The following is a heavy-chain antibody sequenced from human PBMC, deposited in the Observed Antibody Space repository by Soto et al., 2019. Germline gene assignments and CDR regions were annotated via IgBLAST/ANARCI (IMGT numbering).Heavy chain of an antibody. Sequence: QVRLVESGGGVVQPGRSLRPYCTASGFSFSSYAMYLFRQPPGTGLEWVEVISKDGMEKNYAASVKGVVTVSRDNANYSLDLQLRSMTGEDTAMYYCARDMYSSDYFVKWFEPWGQGTLGTVSS. CDR2: ISKDGMEK. CDR1: GFSFSSYA. D-gene: IGHD6-19*01. J-gene: IGHJ5*02. V-gene: IGHV3-30*04. CDR3: ARDMYSSDYFVKWFEP.